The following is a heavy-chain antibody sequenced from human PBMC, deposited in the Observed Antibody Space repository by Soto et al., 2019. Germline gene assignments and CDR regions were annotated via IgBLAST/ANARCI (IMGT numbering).Heavy chain of an antibody. CDR1: GFTFRNYG. Sequence: QVQLVESGGGVVQPGRSLRLSCAASGFTFRNYGMHWVRQAPGKGLEWVAVIWYDGNNTYYADSVKGRFTISRDNSKNTLHLQMNSLRAEDTAVYYCTRDVSSRYFDLWGRGSLVTVSS. CDR3: TRDVSSRYFDL. CDR2: IWYDGNNT. J-gene: IGHJ2*01. V-gene: IGHV3-33*01.